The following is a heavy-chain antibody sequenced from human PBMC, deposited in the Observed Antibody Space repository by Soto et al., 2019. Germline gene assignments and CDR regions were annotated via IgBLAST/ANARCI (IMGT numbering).Heavy chain of an antibody. Sequence: QVQLQESGPGLVKPSGTLSLTCAVSGVSISSSSWWSWVRQPPGKGLEWIGEIFHIGTTNYNPSLQSRVTMLVDESNNQFSLEVNSVTAADTAIYYCAKWAAAGCFDFWGQGMLVTVPS. V-gene: IGHV4-4*02. D-gene: IGHD6-13*01. CDR1: GVSISSSSW. CDR3: AKWAAAGCFDF. J-gene: IGHJ4*02. CDR2: IFHIGTT.